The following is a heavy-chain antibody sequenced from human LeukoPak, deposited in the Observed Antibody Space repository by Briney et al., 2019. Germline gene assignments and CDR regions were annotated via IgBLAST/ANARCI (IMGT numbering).Heavy chain of an antibody. D-gene: IGHD5-18*01. Sequence: PGGSLRPSCAASGFTFSSYSMNWVRQAPGKGLEWVSSISSSSSYIYYADSVKGRFTISRDNAKNSLYLQMNSLRAEDTAVYYCARAEVDTAMVYWGQGTLVTVSS. CDR1: GFTFSSYS. CDR2: ISSSSSYI. V-gene: IGHV3-21*01. CDR3: ARAEVDTAMVY. J-gene: IGHJ4*02.